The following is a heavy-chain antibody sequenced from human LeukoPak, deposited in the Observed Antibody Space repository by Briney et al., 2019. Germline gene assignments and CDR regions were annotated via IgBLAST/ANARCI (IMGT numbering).Heavy chain of an antibody. D-gene: IGHD6-13*01. CDR1: GFTFGSSG. CDR2: VRNDGTNK. V-gene: IGHV3-30*02. J-gene: IGHJ4*02. CDR3: ASRIATSFEY. Sequence: AGGSLRLSCTASGFTFGSSGMHWVRQAPGKGLEWVAYVRNDGTNKYYADSVKGRSTISRDDSKNTLYLHMSSLRAEDTAVYYCASRIATSFEYWGPGTLVTVSS.